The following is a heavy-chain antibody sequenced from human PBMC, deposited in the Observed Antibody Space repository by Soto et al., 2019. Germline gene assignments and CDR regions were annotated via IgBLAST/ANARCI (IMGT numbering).Heavy chain of an antibody. CDR3: AKAKYSSSWYSYGMDV. Sequence: QVQLVESGGGVVQPGRSLRLSCAASGFTFSSYGMHWVRQAPGKGLEWVAVISHDGSNKYYADSVKGRLTISRDNSKNTLYLRMNSLRAEDTAVYYCAKAKYSSSWYSYGMDVWGQGTTVTVS. J-gene: IGHJ6*02. CDR1: GFTFSSYG. D-gene: IGHD6-13*01. V-gene: IGHV3-30*18. CDR2: ISHDGSNK.